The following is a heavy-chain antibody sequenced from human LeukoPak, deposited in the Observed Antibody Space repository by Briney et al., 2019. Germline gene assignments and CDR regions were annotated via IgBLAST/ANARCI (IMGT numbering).Heavy chain of an antibody. Sequence: SGPALVKPTQTLTLTCTFSGFSLRTSGMCVSWIRQPPGKALEWLARIDWDDDKYYSTSLKTRLTISKDTSKNQVALTMTNMDPLDTATYYCARVLRGPRDSSGNYYYFDYWGQGTLVTVSS. CDR3: ARVLRGPRDSSGNYYYFDY. V-gene: IGHV2-70*11. CDR2: IDWDDDK. D-gene: IGHD3-22*01. CDR1: GFSLRTSGMC. J-gene: IGHJ4*02.